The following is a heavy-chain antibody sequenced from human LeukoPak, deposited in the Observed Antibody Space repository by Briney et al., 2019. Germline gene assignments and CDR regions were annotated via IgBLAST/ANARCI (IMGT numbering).Heavy chain of an antibody. CDR2: IRAKSYGGTT. CDR3: AAKQQLAF. D-gene: IGHD6-13*01. Sequence: GGSLRLSCSVSGFTFADYAMSWVRQAPGKGLEWVAVIRAKSYGGTTEYAASVKGRFTISRDDSKSIAYLQMNSLKIEDTAVYHCAAKQQLAFWGQGALVAVSS. J-gene: IGHJ4*02. CDR1: GFTFADYA. V-gene: IGHV3-49*04.